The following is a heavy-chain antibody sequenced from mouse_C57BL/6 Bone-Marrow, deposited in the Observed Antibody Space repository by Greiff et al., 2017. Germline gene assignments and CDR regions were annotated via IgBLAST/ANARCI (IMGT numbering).Heavy chain of an antibody. CDR1: GYTFTDYY. D-gene: IGHD2-4*01. V-gene: IGHV1-76*01. CDR3: ARRYYDYDGAMDY. J-gene: IGHJ4*01. CDR2: IYPGSGNT. Sequence: VQLQQPGAELVRPGASVKLSCKASGYTFTDYYINWVKQRPGQGLEWIARIYPGSGNTYYNEKFKGKATLTAEKSSSTAYMQLSSLTSEDSAVYFCARRYYDYDGAMDYWGQGTSVTVSA.